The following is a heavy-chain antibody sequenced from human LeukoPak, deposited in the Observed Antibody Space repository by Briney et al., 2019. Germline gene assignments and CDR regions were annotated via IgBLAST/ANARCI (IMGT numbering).Heavy chain of an antibody. V-gene: IGHV3-49*04. CDR1: GFTFGDYA. CDR2: ISSEAYGGTP. CDR3: TRDQTPYY. J-gene: IGHJ4*02. Sequence: PGGSLRLSCTASGFTFGDYAMTWVRQAPGKVLEWVGFISSEAYGGTPEYAASVKGRFTISRDDSKSIAYLQMNSLKTEDTAVYYCTRDQTPYYWGQGTLVTVSS.